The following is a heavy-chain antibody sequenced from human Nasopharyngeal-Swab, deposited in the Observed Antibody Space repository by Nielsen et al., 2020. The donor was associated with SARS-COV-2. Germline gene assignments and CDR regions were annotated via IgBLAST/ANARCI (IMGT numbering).Heavy chain of an antibody. Sequence: SETLSLTCTVSGGSISSYYWSWIRQPPGKELEWIGYIYYSGSTNYNPSLKSRVTISVDTSKNQFSLKLSSVTAADTAVYYCARDPSSYYDSSGYDPWGQGTLVTVSS. CDR2: IYYSGST. J-gene: IGHJ5*02. D-gene: IGHD3-22*01. V-gene: IGHV4-59*01. CDR1: GGSISSYY. CDR3: ARDPSSYYDSSGYDP.